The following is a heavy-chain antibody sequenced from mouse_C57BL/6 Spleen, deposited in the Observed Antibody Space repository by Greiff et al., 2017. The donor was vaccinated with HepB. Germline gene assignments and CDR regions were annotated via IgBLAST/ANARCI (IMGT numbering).Heavy chain of an antibody. Sequence: QVQLQQPGAELVKPGASVKLSCKASGYTFTSYWMHWVKQRPGQGLEWIGMIHPNSGSTNYNEKFKSKATLTVDTSSSTAYMQLSSLTSEDSAVYYCAHYGSGHGTYFDYWGQGTTLTVSS. V-gene: IGHV1-64*01. J-gene: IGHJ2*01. D-gene: IGHD1-1*01. CDR1: GYTFTSYW. CDR2: IHPNSGST. CDR3: AHYGSGHGTYFDY.